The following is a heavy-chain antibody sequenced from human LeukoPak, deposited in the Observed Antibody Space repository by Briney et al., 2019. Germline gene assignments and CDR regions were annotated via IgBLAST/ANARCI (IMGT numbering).Heavy chain of an antibody. CDR2: INWNGTYT. CDR3: ARTYYYDSSDYSALGY. CDR1: GFLFDDYG. J-gene: IGHJ4*02. V-gene: IGHV3-20*04. Sequence: GGSLRLSCAASGFLFDDYGLSWVRQVPGKGLEWVSGINWNGTYTDYADSVKGRFTISRDNAKNSLYLQMNSLRAEDTAVYYCARTYYYDSSDYSALGYWGQGTLVTVSS. D-gene: IGHD3-22*01.